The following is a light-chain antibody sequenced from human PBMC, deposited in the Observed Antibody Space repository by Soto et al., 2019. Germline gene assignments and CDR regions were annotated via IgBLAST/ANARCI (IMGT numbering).Light chain of an antibody. Sequence: DIQMTQSPSSLSASVGDRVTITCRASQSIRTYLNWYQQKPGKAPKLLIYGASSLQSGVPSRFSGSGSGTDFTLTISSLQPEDFSRYYCQQSYSIPLTFGGGTRVEIK. J-gene: IGKJ4*01. CDR2: GAS. V-gene: IGKV1-39*01. CDR3: QQSYSIPLT. CDR1: QSIRTY.